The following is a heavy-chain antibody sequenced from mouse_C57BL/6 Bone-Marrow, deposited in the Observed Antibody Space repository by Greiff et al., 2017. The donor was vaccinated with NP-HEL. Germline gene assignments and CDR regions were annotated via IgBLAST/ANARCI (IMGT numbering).Heavy chain of an antibody. CDR3: ARGYGHDGGDWFAC. V-gene: IGHV1-63*01. D-gene: IGHD2-2*01. Sequence: VQLQQSGAELVRPGTSVKMSCKASGYTFTNYWIGWAKQRPGHGLEWIGDIYPGGGYSYFNEKFKGKATLTADKSSSTAYMQFSSLTSEDSAIYYCARGYGHDGGDWFACWGQGTLVTVSA. CDR2: IYPGGGYS. J-gene: IGHJ3*01. CDR1: GYTFTNYW.